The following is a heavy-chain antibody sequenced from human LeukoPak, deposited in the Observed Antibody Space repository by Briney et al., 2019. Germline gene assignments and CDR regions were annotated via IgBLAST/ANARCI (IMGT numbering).Heavy chain of an antibody. CDR2: ISSSGSTI. J-gene: IGHJ4*02. CDR1: GFTFSSYE. D-gene: IGHD3-3*01. CDR3: ASSYYDFWSGYSLSFYFDY. Sequence: GGSLRLSCAASGFTFSSYEMNWVRQAPGKGLELVSYISSSGSTIYYADSVKGRFTISRDNAKNSLYLQMNSLRAEDTAVYYCASSYYDFWSGYSLSFYFDYWGQGTLVTVSS. V-gene: IGHV3-48*03.